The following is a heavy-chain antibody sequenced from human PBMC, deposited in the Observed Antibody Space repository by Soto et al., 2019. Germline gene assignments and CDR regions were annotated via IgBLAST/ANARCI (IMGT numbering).Heavy chain of an antibody. CDR2: ISYDGSNK. CDR3: ARSRDSSVYFRYYYYGMDV. Sequence: QVQLVESGGGVVQPGRSLRLSCAASGFTFSSYAMHWVRQAPGKGLEWVAVISYDGSNKDYADSVKGRFTISRDNSKNTLYLQMNSLRAEDTGLYYCARSRDSSVYFRYYYYGMDVWGQGTTVTVSS. D-gene: IGHD3-22*01. CDR1: GFTFSSYA. J-gene: IGHJ6*02. V-gene: IGHV3-30-3*01.